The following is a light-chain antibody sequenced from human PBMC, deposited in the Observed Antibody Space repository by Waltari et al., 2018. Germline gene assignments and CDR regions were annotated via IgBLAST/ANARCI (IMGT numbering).Light chain of an antibody. CDR3: KNRDNSDSQWV. CDR1: SLRTYH. Sequence: SSDLTQDPAVSVALGQTVRITCQGDSLRTYHATWYQQRPGQAPLPVIYGENKRPSGISDRFSGSSSGNTAYLTITGAQAEDEGDYFCKNRDNSDSQWVFGGGTKLTVL. J-gene: IGLJ3*02. CDR2: GEN. V-gene: IGLV3-19*01.